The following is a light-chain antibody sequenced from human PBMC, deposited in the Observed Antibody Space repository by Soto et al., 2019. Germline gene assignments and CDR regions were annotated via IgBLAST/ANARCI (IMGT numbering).Light chain of an antibody. CDR3: QQHNNWPLT. V-gene: IGKV3-15*01. Sequence: VMTQSPATLSLSPGESATLSGRASQGIGNYLAWYQHKPGQAPMLLISGASTPAAGVPARFSGSGSGTEFTLTISSLQPEDSAIYYCQQHNNWPLTFGGGTKVDIK. CDR1: QGIGNY. J-gene: IGKJ4*01. CDR2: GAS.